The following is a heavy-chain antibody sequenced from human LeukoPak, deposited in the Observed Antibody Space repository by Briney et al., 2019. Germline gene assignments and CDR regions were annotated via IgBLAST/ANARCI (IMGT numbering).Heavy chain of an antibody. J-gene: IGHJ4*02. CDR2: ISNSSTSM. Sequence: GGSLRLSCAASGFTFSSYSMNWVRQAPGKGLEWVSYISNSSTSMYYADSVKGRFTISRDNARNSLYLQMNSLRAEDTAVYYCARQNGAGYYYYFDSWGQGTLVTVSS. D-gene: IGHD3-22*01. CDR1: GFTFSSYS. V-gene: IGHV3-48*01. CDR3: ARQNGAGYYYYFDS.